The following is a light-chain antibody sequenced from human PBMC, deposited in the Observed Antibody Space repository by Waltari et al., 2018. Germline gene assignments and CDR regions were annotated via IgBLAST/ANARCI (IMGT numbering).Light chain of an antibody. CDR1: HSVSST. CDR3: QQYLSWYT. CDR2: GAS. Sequence: EVVMTQSPATLSVSPGERATLSCRASHSVSSTLAWYQQKPGQTPRLLIYGASTRATGIPARFSGSGSGTEFTLTISNLQSEDFAVYYCQQYLSWYTFGQGTKLEIK. V-gene: IGKV3-15*01. J-gene: IGKJ2*01.